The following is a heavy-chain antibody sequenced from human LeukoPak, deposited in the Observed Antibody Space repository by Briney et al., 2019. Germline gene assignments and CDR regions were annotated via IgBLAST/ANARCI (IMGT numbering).Heavy chain of an antibody. CDR1: GYSFTSYW. CDR3: ARRGGGVRFLESAAFDI. Sequence: GESLKISCKGSGYSFTSYWIGWVLQMPGKGLEWMVIIYPGDSDTRYSPSFQGQVTISADKSISTAYLQWSSLKASDTAMYYCARRGGGVRFLESAAFDIWGQGTMVTVSS. V-gene: IGHV5-51*01. J-gene: IGHJ3*02. CDR2: IYPGDSDT. D-gene: IGHD3-3*01.